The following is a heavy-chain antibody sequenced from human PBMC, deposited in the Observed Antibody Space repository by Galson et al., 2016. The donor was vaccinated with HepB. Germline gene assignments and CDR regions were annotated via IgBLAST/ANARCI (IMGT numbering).Heavy chain of an antibody. CDR1: GFXFSXXG. J-gene: IGHJ4*02. V-gene: IGHV3-30*18. CDR2: ISYDGSKK. Sequence: SLRLSCAASGFXFSXXGMHXXRQAPGKGLEWVALISYDGSKKFYVDSVKGRFTISRDHSKNTLHLQMNSLRPEDTAVYYCAKSGVEYYDILTGFDSWGQGALVTVSS. D-gene: IGHD3-9*01. CDR3: AKSGVEYYDILTGFDS.